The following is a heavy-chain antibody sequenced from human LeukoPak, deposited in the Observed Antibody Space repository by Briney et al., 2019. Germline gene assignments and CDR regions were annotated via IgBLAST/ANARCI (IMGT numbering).Heavy chain of an antibody. CDR2: ISGSGGST. D-gene: IGHD3-10*01. V-gene: IGHV3-23*01. CDR3: ANRGGSGSPLP. J-gene: IGHJ3*01. Sequence: GGSLRLSCAASGFAFSSYAMSWVRQAPGKGLEWVSAISGSGGSTYYADSVKGRFTISRDNSKNTLYLQMNSLRAEDTAVYYCANRGGSGSPLPWGQGTMVTVSS. CDR1: GFAFSSYA.